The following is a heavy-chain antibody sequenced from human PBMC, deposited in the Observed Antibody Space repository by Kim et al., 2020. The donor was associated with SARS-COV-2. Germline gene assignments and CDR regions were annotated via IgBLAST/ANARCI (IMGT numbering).Heavy chain of an antibody. Sequence: GGSLRLSCAAFGFIFSSYEMIWVRQAPGKGLEWVSYISSSDGTIYYADSVMGRFTISRDNAENSLYLQMSSLSADDTAVYYCARRHYDTLTANNYIDYWG. CDR3: ARRHYDTLTANNYIDY. CDR2: ISSSDGTI. J-gene: IGHJ4*01. CDR1: GFIFSSYE. V-gene: IGHV3-48*03. D-gene: IGHD3-9*01.